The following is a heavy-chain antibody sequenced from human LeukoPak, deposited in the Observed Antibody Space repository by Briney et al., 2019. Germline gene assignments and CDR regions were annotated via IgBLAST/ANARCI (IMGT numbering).Heavy chain of an antibody. Sequence: PSETLSLTCTVSGGSISSGDYYWSWIRQPPGKGLEWIGYIYYSGRTYYNPSLKSRVTISVDTSKNQFSLKLSSVTAADTAVYYCARSYYDYVWGSHPFDYWGQGTLVTVSS. CDR2: IYYSGRT. CDR1: GGSISSGDYY. D-gene: IGHD3-16*01. V-gene: IGHV4-30-4*08. J-gene: IGHJ4*02. CDR3: ARSYYDYVWGSHPFDY.